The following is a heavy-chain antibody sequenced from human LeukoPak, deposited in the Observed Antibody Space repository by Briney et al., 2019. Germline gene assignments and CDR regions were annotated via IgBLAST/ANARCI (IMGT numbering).Heavy chain of an antibody. D-gene: IGHD1-26*01. CDR1: GFTFSNSA. CDR3: ARVGTDWLGGAAWEGGAFDI. J-gene: IGHJ3*02. CDR2: INGYMT. Sequence: GGSLRLSCAASGFTFSNSAFTWVRQAPGKGLEWVSAINGYMTYYGDSVKGRFTISRDNSVNTVYLQMDSLRVEDTAVYYCARVGTDWLGGAAWEGGAFDIWGQGTMVTVSS. V-gene: IGHV3-23*05.